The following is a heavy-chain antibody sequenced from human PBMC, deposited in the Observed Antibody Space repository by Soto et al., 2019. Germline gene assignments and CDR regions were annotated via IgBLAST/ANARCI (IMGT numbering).Heavy chain of an antibody. D-gene: IGHD3-10*01. CDR3: ARDPRWAGSYFGGDYFYYMDV. V-gene: IGHV3-7*01. CDR1: GFTFSSYW. Sequence: GGSLRLSCAASGFTFSSYWMTWVRQAPGKGLEWVATIKQDGSEKYYVDSVKGRLTISRDNAKNSLYLQLNSLRADDTAVYYCARDPRWAGSYFGGDYFYYMDVWGRGTTVTVSS. J-gene: IGHJ6*03. CDR2: IKQDGSEK.